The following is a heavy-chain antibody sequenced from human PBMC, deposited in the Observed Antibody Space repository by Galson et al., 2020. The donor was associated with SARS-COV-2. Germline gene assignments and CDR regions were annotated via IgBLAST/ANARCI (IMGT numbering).Heavy chain of an antibody. J-gene: IGHJ5*02. V-gene: IGHV4-59*08. CDR2: IYYSGST. CDR3: AGTRNEMGSGWYWFDP. Sequence: SETLSLTCTVSGGSISSYYWSWIRQPPGKGLEWIGYIYYSGSTNYNPSLKSRVTISVDTSKNQFSLKLSSVTAADTAVYYCAGTRNEMGSGWYWFDPWGQGTLVTVSS. CDR1: GGSISSYY. D-gene: IGHD6-19*01.